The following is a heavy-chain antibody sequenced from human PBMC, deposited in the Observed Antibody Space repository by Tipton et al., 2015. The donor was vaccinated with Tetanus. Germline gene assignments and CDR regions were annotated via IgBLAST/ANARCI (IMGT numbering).Heavy chain of an antibody. D-gene: IGHD6-13*01. CDR3: VVHSSSGYTDSLDY. J-gene: IGHJ4*02. CDR1: GFTFSKYT. CDR2: ISSSSSYM. V-gene: IGHV3-21*01. Sequence: SLRLSCAASGFTFSKYTMNWVRQAPGKGLEWASAISSSSSYMYYADSVKGRFTISRDNAKKSLDLQMNSLRAEDTGVYYCVVHSSSGYTDSLDYWGQGTLVTVSS.